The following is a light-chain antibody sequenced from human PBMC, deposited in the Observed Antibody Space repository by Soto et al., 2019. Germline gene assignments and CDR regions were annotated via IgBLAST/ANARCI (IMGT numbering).Light chain of an antibody. CDR2: AAS. CDR1: QGIRSY. J-gene: IGKJ5*01. V-gene: IGKV1-9*01. Sequence: DIQLTQSPSFLSASVGDRVTITCRASQGIRSYVAWYQQKPGKAPKLLIYAASTLQSVVPSRFSGSGSGTEFTLTISSLQPEDFATYYCQQLNSYPITFGQGTRLEIK. CDR3: QQLNSYPIT.